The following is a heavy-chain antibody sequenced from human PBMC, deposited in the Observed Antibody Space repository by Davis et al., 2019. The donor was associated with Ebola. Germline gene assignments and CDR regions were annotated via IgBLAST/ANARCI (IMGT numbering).Heavy chain of an antibody. CDR2: IATYNYRT. D-gene: IGHD3-10*01. V-gene: IGHV1-18*01. J-gene: IGHJ6*04. CDR1: GYSFTTYG. CDR3: ARRAGFQYYYGMDV. Sequence: AASVKVSCKASGYSFTTYGISWVRQAPGQGLEWLGWIATYNYRTDYGQRFQGRVTMTTDISTNTAYMELRSLSADDSAVYYCARRAGFQYYYGMDVWGKGTTVSVSS.